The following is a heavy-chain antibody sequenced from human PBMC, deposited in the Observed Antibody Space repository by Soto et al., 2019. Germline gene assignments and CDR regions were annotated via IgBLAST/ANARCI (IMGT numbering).Heavy chain of an antibody. CDR3: ARLSGSYRYYYYYYGMDV. V-gene: IGHV3-48*03. D-gene: IGHD1-26*01. J-gene: IGHJ6*02. CDR2: ISSSGSTI. Sequence: HPGGSLRLSCAASGFTFSSYEMNWVRQAPGKGLEWVSYISSSGSTIYYADSVKGRFTISRDNAKNSLYLQMNSLRAEDTAVYYCARLSGSYRYYYYYYGMDVWGQGTTVTVSS. CDR1: GFTFSSYE.